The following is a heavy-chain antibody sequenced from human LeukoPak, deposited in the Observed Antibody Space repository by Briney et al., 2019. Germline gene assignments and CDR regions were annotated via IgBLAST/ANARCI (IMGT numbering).Heavy chain of an antibody. CDR1: GGSISDYY. D-gene: IGHD3-3*02. CDR2: IYTSGST. J-gene: IGHJ3*02. Sequence: PSETLSLTCTVSGGSISDYYWSWIRQPAGKGLEWIGRIYTSGSTNYNPSLKSRVTMSVDTSKNQFSLKLSSVTAADTAVYYCSTDESLASGAFDIWGQGTMVTVSS. V-gene: IGHV4-4*07. CDR3: STDESLASGAFDI.